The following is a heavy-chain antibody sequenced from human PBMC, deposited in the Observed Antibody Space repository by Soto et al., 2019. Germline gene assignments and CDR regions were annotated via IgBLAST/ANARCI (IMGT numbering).Heavy chain of an antibody. CDR3: ARDAGAGTYGDYEHYFDY. CDR2: IIPIFGTP. Sequence: VKVSCKASGGTFSSYAISWVRQAPGQGLEWMGGIIPIFGTPNYAQKFQGRVTITADESTSTAYMELSSLRSEDTAVYYCARDAGAGTYGDYEHYFDYWGQGTLVTVSS. V-gene: IGHV1-69*13. J-gene: IGHJ4*02. D-gene: IGHD4-17*01. CDR1: GGTFSSYA.